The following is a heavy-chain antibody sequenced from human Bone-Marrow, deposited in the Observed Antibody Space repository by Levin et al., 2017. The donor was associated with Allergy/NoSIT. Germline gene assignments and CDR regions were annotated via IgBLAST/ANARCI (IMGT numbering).Heavy chain of an antibody. V-gene: IGHV4-59*01. Sequence: TASETLSLTCTVSGGSISSYYWSWIRQPPGKGLEWIGYIYYSGSTNYNPSLKSRVTISVDTSKNQFSLKLSSVTAADTAVYYCAREDPYSSSSRRSGGSNWFDPWGQGTLVTVSS. CDR2: IYYSGST. J-gene: IGHJ5*02. D-gene: IGHD6-6*01. CDR3: AREDPYSSSSRRSGGSNWFDP. CDR1: GGSISSYY.